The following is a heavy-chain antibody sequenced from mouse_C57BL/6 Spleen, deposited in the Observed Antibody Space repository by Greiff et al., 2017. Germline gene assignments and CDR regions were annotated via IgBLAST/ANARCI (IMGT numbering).Heavy chain of an antibody. CDR3: ARKGDIGNFYAMDY. J-gene: IGHJ4*01. Sequence: VQLQQPGAELVRPGSSVKLSCKASGYTFTSYWMHWVKQRPIQGLEWIGNIDPSDSETHYNQKFKDKATLTVDKSSSTAYMQLSNLTSGDSAVYYCARKGDIGNFYAMDYGGQGTSVTVSS. CDR2: IDPSDSET. CDR1: GYTFTSYW. D-gene: IGHD2-1*01. V-gene: IGHV1-52*01.